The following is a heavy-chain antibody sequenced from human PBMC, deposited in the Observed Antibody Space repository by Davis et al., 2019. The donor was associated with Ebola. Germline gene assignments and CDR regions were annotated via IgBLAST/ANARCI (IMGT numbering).Heavy chain of an antibody. CDR1: GYTFTSYG. J-gene: IGHJ2*01. D-gene: IGHD5-24*01. CDR3: ARDGYNSPGMLNWYFNL. Sequence: ASVKVSCKASGYTFTSYGISWVRQAPGQGLEWMGWISAYNGNTNYAQKLHGRVTMTTDTSTSTAYMELRSLRSEDTAVYYCARDGYNSPGMLNWYFNLWGRGTLVTVSS. V-gene: IGHV1-18*01. CDR2: ISAYNGNT.